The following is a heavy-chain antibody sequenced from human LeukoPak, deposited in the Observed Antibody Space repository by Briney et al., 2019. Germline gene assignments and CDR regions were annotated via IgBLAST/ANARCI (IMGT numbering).Heavy chain of an antibody. CDR3: ASRYGSGSQHPFDY. CDR1: GFSFSSYA. D-gene: IGHD3-10*01. V-gene: IGHV3-23*01. CDR2: ISGRGGST. J-gene: IGHJ4*02. Sequence: GGSLRLSCAASGFSFSSYAMSWVRQAPGKGLEWVSAISGRGGSTYYADSVKGRITISRDNSKNTLHLQMKSLRAEDTAVYYCASRYGSGSQHPFDYWGQGALVTVSS.